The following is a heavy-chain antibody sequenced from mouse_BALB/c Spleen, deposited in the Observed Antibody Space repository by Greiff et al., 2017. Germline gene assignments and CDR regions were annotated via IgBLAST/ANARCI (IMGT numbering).Heavy chain of an antibody. CDR1: GFTFSSFG. V-gene: IGHV5-17*02. CDR3: ARNWDPYAMDY. Sequence: EVKLMESGGGLVQPGGSRKLSCAASGFTFSSFGMHWVRQAPEKGLEWVAYISSGSSTIYYADTVKGRFTISRDNPKNTLFLQMTSLRSEDTAMYYCARNWDPYAMDYWGQGTSVTVSS. J-gene: IGHJ4*01. D-gene: IGHD4-1*01. CDR2: ISSGSSTI.